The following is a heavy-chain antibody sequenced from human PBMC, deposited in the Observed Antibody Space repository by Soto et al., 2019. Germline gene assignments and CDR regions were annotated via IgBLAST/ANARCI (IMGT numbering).Heavy chain of an antibody. V-gene: IGHV3-66*01. D-gene: IGHD4-17*01. CDR3: ARDGAINDYGDYFDY. CDR1: GFTVSSNY. CDR2: IYSGGST. J-gene: IGHJ4*02. Sequence: EVQLVESGGGLVQPGGSLRLSCAASGFTVSSNYMSWVRQAPGKRLEWVSVIYSGGSTYYADSVKGRFTISRDNSKNTLYLQMNSLRAEDTAVYYCARDGAINDYGDYFDYWGQGTLVTVSS.